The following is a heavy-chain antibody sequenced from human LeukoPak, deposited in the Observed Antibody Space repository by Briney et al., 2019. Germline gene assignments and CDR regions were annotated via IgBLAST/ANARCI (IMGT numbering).Heavy chain of an antibody. V-gene: IGHV1-18*01. J-gene: IGHJ4*02. D-gene: IGHD3-3*01. Sequence: ASVKVSCKASGYTFTSYGISWVRQAPGQGLEWMGWTSAYNGNTNYAQKLQGRVTMTTDTSTSTAYMELRSLRSDDTAVYYCARVYSPYPYDFWSGYEIFDYWGQGTLVTVSS. CDR2: TSAYNGNT. CDR1: GYTFTSYG. CDR3: ARVYSPYPYDFWSGYEIFDY.